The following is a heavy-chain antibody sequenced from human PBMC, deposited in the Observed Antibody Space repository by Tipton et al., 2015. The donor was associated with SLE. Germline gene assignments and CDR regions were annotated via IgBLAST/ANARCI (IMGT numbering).Heavy chain of an antibody. V-gene: IGHV5-51*04. D-gene: IGHD4-23*01. CDR1: GYSVTSYW. CDR2: IYPGLCDN. Sequence: QLVQSGAEVKKPGESLKISCKGSGYSVTSYWIGWVRQMPGKGLEGMGIIYPGLCDNRYSPSFQGRVTNSPDKPISTACLQWNSLKAADPDMYYCARHETYGGNDAFDIWGQVPMVTVSS. CDR3: ARHETYGGNDAFDI. J-gene: IGHJ3*02.